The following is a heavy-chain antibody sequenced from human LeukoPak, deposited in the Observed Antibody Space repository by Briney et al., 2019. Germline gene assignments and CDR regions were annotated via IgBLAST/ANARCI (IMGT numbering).Heavy chain of an antibody. CDR3: ARVTIYYYGSGSSLHMDV. CDR1: GGSISSSSYY. D-gene: IGHD3-10*01. V-gene: IGHV4-39*07. J-gene: IGHJ6*03. Sequence: SSETLSLTCTVSGGSISSSSYYWGWIRQPPGRGLEWIGSIYSRGSTYYNPSLKSRVTISVDTSKNQFSLKLSSVTAADTAVYYCARVTIYYYGSGSSLHMDVWGKGTTVTISS. CDR2: IYSRGST.